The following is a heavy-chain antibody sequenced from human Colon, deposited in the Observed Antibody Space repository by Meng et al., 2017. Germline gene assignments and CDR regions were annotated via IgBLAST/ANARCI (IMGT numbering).Heavy chain of an antibody. D-gene: IGHD4-17*01. J-gene: IGHJ4*02. CDR2: ISSSGSAT. V-gene: IGHV3-11*01. CDR1: GFNFSDYY. Sequence: QWQRVESGGGLVKPGGSLRLSCAASGFNFSDYYMTWIRQAPGKGLEWVSYISSSGSATYYADSVKGRFTISRDNAKNSLYLQMNSLRAEDTAVYYCARSRTTVTTKYYFDYWGQGNLVTVSS. CDR3: ARSRTTVTTKYYFDY.